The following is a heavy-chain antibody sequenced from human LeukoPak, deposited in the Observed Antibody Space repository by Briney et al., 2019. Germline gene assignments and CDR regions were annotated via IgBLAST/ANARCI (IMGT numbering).Heavy chain of an antibody. J-gene: IGHJ5*02. CDR1: GFTFSSYW. Sequence: PGGSLRLSCAASGFTFSSYWMHWVRQAPGKGLVWVSRINSDGSSTSYADSVRGRFTISRDDAKNTVYLQMNNLRAEDTAVYYCVRGGPSTWSWGQGTLVTVSS. CDR2: INSDGSST. V-gene: IGHV3-74*01. CDR3: VRGGPSTWS. D-gene: IGHD2-15*01.